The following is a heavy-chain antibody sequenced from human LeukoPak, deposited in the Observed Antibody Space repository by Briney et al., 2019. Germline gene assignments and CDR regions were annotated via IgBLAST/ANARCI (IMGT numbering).Heavy chain of an antibody. CDR2: INPNSGGT. D-gene: IGHD3-22*01. CDR1: GYTFTGDY. CDR3: ARDNYDSSGYYFRRLDY. J-gene: IGHJ4*02. V-gene: IGHV1-2*06. Sequence: ASVKVSCKASGYTFTGDYMHWVRQAPGQGIEWMGRINPNSGGTNYAQKFQGRVTMTRDTSISTAYMELSRLRSDDTAVYYCARDNYDSSGYYFRRLDYWGQGTLVTVSS.